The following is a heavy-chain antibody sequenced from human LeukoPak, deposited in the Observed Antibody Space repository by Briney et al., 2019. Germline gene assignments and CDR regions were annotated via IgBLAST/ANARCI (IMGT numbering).Heavy chain of an antibody. Sequence: PGGSLRLSXAASGFTFSSYSMNWVRQAPGKGLEWVSSISSSSSYIYYADSVKGRFTISRDNAKNSLYLQMNSLRAEDTAVYYCARAICSSTSCYPYYFDYWGQGTLVTVSS. CDR1: GFTFSSYS. CDR2: ISSSSSYI. V-gene: IGHV3-21*01. J-gene: IGHJ4*02. CDR3: ARAICSSTSCYPYYFDY. D-gene: IGHD2-2*01.